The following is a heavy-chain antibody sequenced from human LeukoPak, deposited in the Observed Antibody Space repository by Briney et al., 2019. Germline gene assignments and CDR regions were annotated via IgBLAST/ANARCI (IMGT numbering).Heavy chain of an antibody. CDR3: ARGDIVGATPGFDY. D-gene: IGHD1-26*01. CDR1: GFTFSSYW. CDR2: ISSSSSTI. J-gene: IGHJ4*02. V-gene: IGHV3-48*02. Sequence: GGSLRLSCAASGFTFSSYWMSWVRQAPGKGLEWVSYISSSSSTIYYADSVKGRFTISRDNAKNSLYLQMNSLRDEDTAVYYCARGDIVGATPGFDYWGQGTLVTVSS.